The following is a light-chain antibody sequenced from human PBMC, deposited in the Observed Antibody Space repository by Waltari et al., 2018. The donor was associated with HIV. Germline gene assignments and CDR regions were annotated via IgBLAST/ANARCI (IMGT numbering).Light chain of an antibody. V-gene: IGKV2-28*01. CDR3: MQALQTPLFT. Sequence: DIVMTQSPLSLPVTPGDPASISCRSITSLLHSNGYNYLDWYLQKPGQSPQLLIYLGSNRASGVPDRFSGSGSGTDFTLKISRVEAEDVGVYYCMQALQTPLFTFGPGTKVDIK. J-gene: IGKJ3*01. CDR2: LGS. CDR1: TSLLHSNGYNY.